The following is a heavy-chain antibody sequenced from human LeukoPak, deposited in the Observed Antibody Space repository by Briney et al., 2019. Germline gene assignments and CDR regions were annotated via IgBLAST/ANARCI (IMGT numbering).Heavy chain of an antibody. CDR1: GFTFDDYA. D-gene: IGHD6-13*01. CDR2: ISWNSGSI. CDR3: AKDPTRDSSSPRWDFDY. J-gene: IGHJ4*02. Sequence: GRSLRLSCAASGFTFDDYAMHRVRQAPGKGLEWVSGISWNSGSIGYADSVKGRFTISRDNAKNSLYLQMNSLRAEDTALYYCAKDPTRDSSSPRWDFDYWGQGTLVTVSS. V-gene: IGHV3-9*01.